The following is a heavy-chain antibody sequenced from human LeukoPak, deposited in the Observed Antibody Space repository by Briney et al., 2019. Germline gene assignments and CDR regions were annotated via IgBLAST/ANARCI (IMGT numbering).Heavy chain of an antibody. D-gene: IGHD5-18*01. CDR3: ARGEQLWNFDY. CDR2: IYHSGST. Sequence: PSETLPLTCAVSGGSISSGGYSWSWIRQPPGKGLEWIGYIYHSGSTYYNPSLKSRVTISVDRSKNQFSLKLSSVTAADTAVYYCARGEQLWNFDYWGQGTLVTVSS. V-gene: IGHV4-30-2*01. J-gene: IGHJ4*02. CDR1: GGSISSGGYS.